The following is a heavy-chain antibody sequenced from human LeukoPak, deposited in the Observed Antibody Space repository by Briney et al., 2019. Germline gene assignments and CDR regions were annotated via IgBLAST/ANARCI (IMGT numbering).Heavy chain of an antibody. V-gene: IGHV3-53*01. CDR3: ARDPDGNGLNFDY. D-gene: IGHD2-8*01. J-gene: IGHJ4*02. Sequence: GGSLRLSCAASGFTVSSNYMSWVRQAPGKGLEWVSVIYSGGSTYYADSVKGRFTISRDNSKNTLYLQMNSLRAEDTAVYYCARDPDGNGLNFDYWGQGTLVTVSS. CDR2: IYSGGST. CDR1: GFTVSSNY.